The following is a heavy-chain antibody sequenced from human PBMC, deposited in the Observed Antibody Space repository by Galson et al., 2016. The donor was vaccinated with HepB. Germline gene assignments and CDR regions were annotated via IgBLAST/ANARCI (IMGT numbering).Heavy chain of an antibody. CDR3: AKDLSRDYVWGTYDAFDI. J-gene: IGHJ3*02. V-gene: IGHV3-23*01. Sequence: SLRLSCAASGFTFSSYAMSWVRQAPGKGLEWVSTIGGSGGRTFYAGSVQGRFTISRDTSQNTLYLQMNSLRAEDTAVYYCAKDLSRDYVWGTYDAFDIWGQGTMVTVSS. CDR2: IGGSGGRT. CDR1: GFTFSSYA. D-gene: IGHD3-16*01.